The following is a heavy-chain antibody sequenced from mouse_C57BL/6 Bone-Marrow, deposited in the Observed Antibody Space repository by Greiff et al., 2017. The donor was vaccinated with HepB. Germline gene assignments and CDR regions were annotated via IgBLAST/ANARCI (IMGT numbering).Heavy chain of an antibody. CDR2: IDPSDSET. Sequence: QVQLQQPGAELVRPGSSVKLSCKASGYTFTSYWMHWVKQRPIQGLEWIGNIDPSDSETHYNQKFKDKATLTVDKSSSTAYMQLSSLTSEDSAVYYWAREDWDWYVDVWGTGTTVTVSA. CDR3: AREDWDWYVDV. V-gene: IGHV1-52*01. J-gene: IGHJ1*03. CDR1: GYTFTSYW. D-gene: IGHD4-1*01.